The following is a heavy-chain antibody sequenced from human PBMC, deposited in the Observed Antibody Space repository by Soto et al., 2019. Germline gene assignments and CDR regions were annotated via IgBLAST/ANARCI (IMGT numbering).Heavy chain of an antibody. D-gene: IGHD2-21*02. CDR3: TRHALQYCGGDCYLLPYFDL. V-gene: IGHV3-73*02. CDR2: IRSKANSYAT. Sequence: EVQLVESGGGLVQPGGSLKLSCAASGFTFSGSAMHWVRQASGKGLEWVGRIRSKANSYATAYAASVKGRFTISRDDSKNTAYQQMNSLKTEDTAVYYCTRHALQYCGGDCYLLPYFDLWGRGTLVTVSS. J-gene: IGHJ2*01. CDR1: GFTFSGSA.